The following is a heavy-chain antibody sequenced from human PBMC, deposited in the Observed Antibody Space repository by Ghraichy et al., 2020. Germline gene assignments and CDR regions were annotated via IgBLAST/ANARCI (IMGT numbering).Heavy chain of an antibody. CDR3: ARDLGFCSGGSCYFVSGDYYYYGMDV. J-gene: IGHJ6*02. CDR2: ISSSSSTI. Sequence: ALNISCAASGFTFSSYSMNWVRQAPGKGLEWVSYISSSSSTIYYADSVKGRFTISRDNAKNSLYLQMNSLRDEDTAVYYCARDLGFCSGGSCYFVSGDYYYYGMDVWGQGTTVTVSS. CDR1: GFTFSSYS. D-gene: IGHD2-15*01. V-gene: IGHV3-48*02.